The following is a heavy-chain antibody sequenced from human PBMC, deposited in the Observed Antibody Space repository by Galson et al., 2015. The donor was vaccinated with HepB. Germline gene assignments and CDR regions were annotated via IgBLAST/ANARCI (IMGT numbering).Heavy chain of an antibody. J-gene: IGHJ5*02. CDR2: IYHSGST. V-gene: IGHV4-4*02. D-gene: IGHD3-3*01. Sequence: LSLTCAVSGGSIRSSNWWSWVRQPPGKGLEWIGEIYHSGSTKYNPSLKGRVTISVDKSKNQFSLKLSSVTAADTAVYYCARDLGPTIFGVVIKNSWFDPWGQGTLVTVSS. CDR3: ARDLGPTIFGVVIKNSWFDP. CDR1: GGSIRSSNW.